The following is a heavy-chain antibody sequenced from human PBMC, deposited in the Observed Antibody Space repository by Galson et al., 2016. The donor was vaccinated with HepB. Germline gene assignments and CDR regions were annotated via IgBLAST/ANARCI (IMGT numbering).Heavy chain of an antibody. J-gene: IGHJ6*03. CDR1: GFNFSNYG. CDR2: IHRGNSAL. CDR3: ARVKEGDYDFWTGRARYYYMDV. Sequence: SLRLSCAASGFNFSNYGFKWFRQAPGKGLESVSYIHRGNSALYYAASVNCRFTISRDNAKNSLYLQMDSLSDEDTAVYYCARVKEGDYDFWTGRARYYYMDVWGKGTTVIVSS. D-gene: IGHD3-3*01. V-gene: IGHV3-48*02.